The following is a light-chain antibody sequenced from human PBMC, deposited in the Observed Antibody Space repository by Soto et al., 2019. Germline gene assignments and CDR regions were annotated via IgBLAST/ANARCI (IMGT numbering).Light chain of an antibody. J-gene: IGKJ2*01. CDR2: GAS. V-gene: IGKV1-5*01. Sequence: DVQITQSPSTLSGSVGDRVTITCRAAQSLNSRLAWYQHRPGKAPRLLIYGASTLESGVPSRFSGSGSETEFTLTITSLQPEDSATYYCQQRNSYPRPFGQGTKVAI. CDR3: QQRNSYPRP. CDR1: QSLNSR.